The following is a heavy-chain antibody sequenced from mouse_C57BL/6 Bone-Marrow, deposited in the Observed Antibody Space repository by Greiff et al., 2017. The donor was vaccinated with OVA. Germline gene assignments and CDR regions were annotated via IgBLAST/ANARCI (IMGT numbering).Heavy chain of an antibody. D-gene: IGHD6-1*01. CDR1: GYSITSGYY. V-gene: IGHV3-6*01. Sequence: EVKVEESGPGLVKPSQSLSLTCSVTGYSITSGYYWNWIRQFPGNKLEWMGYISYDGSNNYNPSLKNRISITRDTSKNQFFLKLNSVTTEDTATYYCAREILLGGQGTLVTVSA. CDR2: ISYDGSN. J-gene: IGHJ3*01. CDR3: AREILL.